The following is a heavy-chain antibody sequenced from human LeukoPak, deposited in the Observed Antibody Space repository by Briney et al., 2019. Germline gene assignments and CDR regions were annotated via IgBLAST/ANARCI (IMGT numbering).Heavy chain of an antibody. Sequence: PGGSLRLSCAASGFAVSSNYMSWVRQAPGKGLEWVSIIYSDGNTYYADAVKGRFTISRDNSKNTLYLQMNSLRAEDTAVYYCAKDLYDSINLDYWGQGTLVTVSS. CDR1: GFAVSSNY. V-gene: IGHV3-53*01. CDR2: IYSDGNT. J-gene: IGHJ4*02. CDR3: AKDLYDSINLDY. D-gene: IGHD5/OR15-5a*01.